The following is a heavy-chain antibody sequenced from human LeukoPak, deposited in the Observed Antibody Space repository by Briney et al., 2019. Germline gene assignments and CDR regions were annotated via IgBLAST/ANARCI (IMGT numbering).Heavy chain of an antibody. CDR3: ARDGADFSVVTNPTILRYYYYGMDV. Sequence: SETLSLTCTVSGGSISSGSYYWSWIRQPAGKGLEWIGSIYHSGSTYYNPSLKSRVTISVDTSKNQFSLKLSSVTAADTAVYYCARDGADFSVVTNPTILRYYYYGMDVWGQGTTVTVSS. J-gene: IGHJ6*02. V-gene: IGHV4-39*07. CDR1: GGSISSGSYY. D-gene: IGHD2-21*02. CDR2: IYHSGST.